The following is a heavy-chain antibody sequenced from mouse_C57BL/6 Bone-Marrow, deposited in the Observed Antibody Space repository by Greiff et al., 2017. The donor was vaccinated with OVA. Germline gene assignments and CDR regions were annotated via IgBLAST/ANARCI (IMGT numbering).Heavy chain of an antibody. CDR2: IVPETGGT. V-gene: IGHV1-15*01. Sequence: VQLQQSGAELVRPGASVTLSCKASGYTFTDYDMYWVKQTPVHGLEWIGAIVPETGGTAYNQKVKGKAILTADNASSTAYMELRSLTSEDSDVYYCTRGRYYDYGEEAMDYWGQETSVTVSS. CDR1: GYTFTDYD. J-gene: IGHJ4*01. D-gene: IGHD2-4*01. CDR3: TRGRYYDYGEEAMDY.